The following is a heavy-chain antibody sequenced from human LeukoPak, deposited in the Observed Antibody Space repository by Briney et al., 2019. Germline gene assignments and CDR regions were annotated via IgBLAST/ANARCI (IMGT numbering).Heavy chain of an antibody. CDR1: GGSISIYY. J-gene: IGHJ5*02. CDR2: IYTSGST. V-gene: IGHV4-4*07. D-gene: IGHD6-25*01. Sequence: SETLSLTCTVYGGSISIYYWSWIRQPAGKGLEWIGRIYTSGSTNYNPSLKSRVTMSVDTSKNQFSLKLSSVTAADTAVYYCARDGAANWFDPWGQGTLVTVSS. CDR3: ARDGAANWFDP.